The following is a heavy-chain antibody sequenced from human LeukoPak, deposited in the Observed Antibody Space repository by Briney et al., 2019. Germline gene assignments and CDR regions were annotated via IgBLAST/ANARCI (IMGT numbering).Heavy chain of an antibody. V-gene: IGHV3-30*02. Sequence: GGXLRLSCAASGFTFSSYGMHWVRQAPGKGLEWVAFIRYDGSNKYYADSVKGRFTISRDNSKNTLYLQMNSLRAEDTAVYYCAKDLRLGYCSSTSCSRTRGIDYWGQGTLVTVSS. J-gene: IGHJ4*02. CDR3: AKDLRLGYCSSTSCSRTRGIDY. D-gene: IGHD2-2*01. CDR2: IRYDGSNK. CDR1: GFTFSSYG.